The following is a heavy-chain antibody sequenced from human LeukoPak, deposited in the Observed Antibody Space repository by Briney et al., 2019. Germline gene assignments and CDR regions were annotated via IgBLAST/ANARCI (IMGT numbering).Heavy chain of an antibody. CDR3: ARSYRHYYYYMDV. V-gene: IGHV1-46*01. CDR2: INPSGGST. D-gene: IGHD4-17*01. J-gene: IGHJ6*03. CDR1: GYTFTSYY. Sequence: ASVKVSCKASGYTFTSYYMHWVRQAPGQGLEWMGIINPSGGSTSYAQKFQGRVTMTRDMSTSTVYMELSSLRSDDTAVYYCARSYRHYYYYMDVWGKGTTVTISS.